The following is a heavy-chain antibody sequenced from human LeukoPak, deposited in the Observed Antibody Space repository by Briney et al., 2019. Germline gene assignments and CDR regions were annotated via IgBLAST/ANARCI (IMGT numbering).Heavy chain of an antibody. CDR2: INTIGTTI. CDR3: ARGNFDRYAFDF. Sequence: GGSLRLSCAASGFTFSNYYMSWIRQAPGKGLEWVSYINTIGTTIYYADSLKGRFTISRDNAKNSLSLQMDSLRAEDTAVYYCARGNFDRYAFDFWGQGTMVTVSS. V-gene: IGHV3-11*01. D-gene: IGHD1-7*01. J-gene: IGHJ3*01. CDR1: GFTFSNYY.